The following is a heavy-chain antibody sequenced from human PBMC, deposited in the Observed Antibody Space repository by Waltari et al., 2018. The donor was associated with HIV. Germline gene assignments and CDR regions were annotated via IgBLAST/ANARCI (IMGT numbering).Heavy chain of an antibody. CDR3: TTDPPLAARDFDY. Sequence: EVQLVESGGGFVKPGGSLRLSCAASGFTFNNAWMTWVRPAPGMGLEWVGRIKSWNDGGTTDYAEPVKGIFTISRDDSKNRLHLQMNSLKTEDTAVYYCTTDPPLAARDFDYWGQGTLVTVSS. D-gene: IGHD6-25*01. CDR2: IKSWNDGGTT. V-gene: IGHV3-15*01. CDR1: GFTFNNAW. J-gene: IGHJ4*02.